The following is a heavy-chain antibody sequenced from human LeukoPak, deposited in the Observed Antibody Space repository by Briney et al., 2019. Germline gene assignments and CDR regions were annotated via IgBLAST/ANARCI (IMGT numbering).Heavy chain of an antibody. D-gene: IGHD3-9*01. CDR2: ISGSGGRT. V-gene: IGHV3-23*01. Sequence: GGSLRLSCAASGFTFSTYAMSWVRQAPGKGLEWVSSISGSGGRTFFADSVKGRFTVSRDNSKNTLHLQMNSLRDEDTAVYYCAKGGGDVLTASYPTRLFDHWSQGTQVTVSS. CDR3: AKGGGDVLTASYPTRLFDH. CDR1: GFTFSTYA. J-gene: IGHJ4*02.